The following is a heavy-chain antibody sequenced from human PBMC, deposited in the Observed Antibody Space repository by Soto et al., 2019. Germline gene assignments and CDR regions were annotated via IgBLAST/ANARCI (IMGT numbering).Heavy chain of an antibody. J-gene: IGHJ4*02. D-gene: IGHD5-12*01. CDR3: SCNSYRYDLYDY. Sequence: SETLSLTCTVSDGSIGRCSYSWGWFRQPPGKGREWIGSIYYSGSTYYNPSLKSRVTIPVDTSKNQFSLELSSVSAAGTAVYYCSCNSYRYDLYDYWGQRSL. CDR1: DGSIGRCSYS. V-gene: IGHV4-39*07. CDR2: IYYSGST.